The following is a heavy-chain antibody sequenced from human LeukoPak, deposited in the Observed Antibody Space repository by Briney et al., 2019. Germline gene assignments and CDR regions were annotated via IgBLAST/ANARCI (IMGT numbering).Heavy chain of an antibody. J-gene: IGHJ3*01. D-gene: IGHD3-10*01. V-gene: IGHV3-23*01. Sequence: GGSLRLSCAASGFTFSTYAMSLVRQAPGKGLKWVADISGSGADTYYADSVKGRFTISRDNSKNTLYLQMNSLRAEDTAVYHCAKESNYYVSGSYFSLWGQGTKVTVSS. CDR1: GFTFSTYA. CDR3: AKESNYYVSGSYFSL. CDR2: ISGSGADT.